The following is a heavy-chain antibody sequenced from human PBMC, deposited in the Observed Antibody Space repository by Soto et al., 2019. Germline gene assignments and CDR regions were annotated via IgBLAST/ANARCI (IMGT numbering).Heavy chain of an antibody. D-gene: IGHD6-19*01. J-gene: IGHJ6*02. V-gene: IGHV2-5*02. CDR2: IYWDDDR. CDR3: ARSLVAGIAVAGHYSMDV. CDR1: GFSLSTSGVG. Sequence: ESGPTLVNPTQTLTLTCSFSGFSLSTSGVGVGWIRQPPGKALEWVALIYWDDDRRYSPSLKTRLTITKDTPRNRVILTMTNVDPVDTATYFCARSLVAGIAVAGHYSMDVWGQGTTVTVSS.